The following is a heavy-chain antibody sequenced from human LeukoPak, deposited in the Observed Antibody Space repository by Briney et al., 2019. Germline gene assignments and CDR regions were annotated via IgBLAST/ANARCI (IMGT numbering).Heavy chain of an antibody. V-gene: IGHV3-74*01. D-gene: IGHD2-15*01. CDR3: TPLDYSFDS. CDR1: GFTFSNYY. Sequence: GGSLRLSCSASGFTFSNYYMNWVRQAPGKGLVWVSRINRDGSSTDYADSVKGRFTISRDNVQNTLFLQMDSLRAEDTAVYYCTPLDYSFDSWGQGSLVTVSS. J-gene: IGHJ5*01. CDR2: INRDGSST.